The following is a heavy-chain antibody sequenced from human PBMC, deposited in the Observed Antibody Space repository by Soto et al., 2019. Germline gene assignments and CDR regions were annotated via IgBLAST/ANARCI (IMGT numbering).Heavy chain of an antibody. D-gene: IGHD6-6*01. Sequence: GGSLRLSCAASGFTFSSYAMSWVRQAPGKGLEWVSTIIGGGGGTYHADSVKGRFTISRDNSKNTLYLQMNSLRAEDTAVYYCAKSSSNYYYYYYTDVWGKGTTVTVSS. J-gene: IGHJ6*03. CDR1: GFTFSSYA. V-gene: IGHV3-23*01. CDR2: IIGGGGGT. CDR3: AKSSSNYYYYYYTDV.